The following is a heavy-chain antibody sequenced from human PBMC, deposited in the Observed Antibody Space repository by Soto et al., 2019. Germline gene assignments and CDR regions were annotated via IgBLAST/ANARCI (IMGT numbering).Heavy chain of an antibody. J-gene: IGHJ5*02. D-gene: IGHD6-19*01. CDR1: GGSISSGDYY. CDR2: IYYSGST. V-gene: IGHV4-30-4*01. CDR3: ARETLTGRSGWYKWFDP. Sequence: SETLSLTCTVSGGSISSGDYYWSWIRQPPGKGLEWIGYIYYSGSTYYNPSLKSRVTISVDTSKNQFSLNLSSVTAADTAVYYCARETLTGRSGWYKWFDPWGKGTLVTAPQ.